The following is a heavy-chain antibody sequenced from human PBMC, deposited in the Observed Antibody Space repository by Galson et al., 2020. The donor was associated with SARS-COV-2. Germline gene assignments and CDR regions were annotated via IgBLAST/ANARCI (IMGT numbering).Heavy chain of an antibody. D-gene: IGHD3-22*01. Sequence: TLSLTCAVYGGSFSGHYWSWIRQSPGKGLEWIGEITQSGSVNYNPSLKSRVTISADTSKNQFSLELRSVTAADTAVYYCARGLFQTTMVIVVFTSGSFYFDSWGQGTLVGVSS. CDR1: GGSFSGHY. V-gene: IGHV4-34*01. CDR2: ITQSGSV. J-gene: IGHJ4*02. CDR3: ARGLFQTTMVIVVFTSGSFYFDS.